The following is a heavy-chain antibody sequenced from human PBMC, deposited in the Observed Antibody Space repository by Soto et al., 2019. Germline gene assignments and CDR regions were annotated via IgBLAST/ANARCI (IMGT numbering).Heavy chain of an antibody. V-gene: IGHV3-13*04. D-gene: IGHD3-22*01. J-gene: IGHJ4*02. CDR1: GFIFSSYD. Sequence: PGGSLRLSCSASGFIFSSYDMHWVRQGPGKGLEWVSAIGTTSDTNYAGSVKGRFTISRENAKNSLYLQMNSLRAGDTAIYFCARAIGPTLFDYWGQGXLVTVSS. CDR3: ARAIGPTLFDY. CDR2: IGTTSDT.